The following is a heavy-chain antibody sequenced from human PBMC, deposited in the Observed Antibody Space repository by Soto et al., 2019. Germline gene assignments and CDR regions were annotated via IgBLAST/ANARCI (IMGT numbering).Heavy chain of an antibody. D-gene: IGHD3-9*01. CDR2: IYHSGST. CDR1: GGSISSGGYS. V-gene: IGHV4-30-2*01. CDR3: ARHLTATH. J-gene: IGHJ4*02. Sequence: SETLSLTCAVSGGSISSGGYSWNWIRQPPGKGLEWIGYIYHSGSTYYNPSLKSRVTISVDRSKNQFSLKLSSVTAADTAVHYCARHLTATHWGQGTLVTVSS.